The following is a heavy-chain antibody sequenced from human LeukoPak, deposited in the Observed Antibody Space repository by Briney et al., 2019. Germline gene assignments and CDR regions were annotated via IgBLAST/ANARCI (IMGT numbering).Heavy chain of an antibody. CDR2: ISAYNGNT. CDR3: ARGGASGYDILTGYYRY. D-gene: IGHD3-9*01. J-gene: IGHJ4*02. CDR1: GYTFTSYG. Sequence: VASVKGSCKASGYTFTSYGISWVRQAPGQGLEWMGWISAYNGNTNYAQKLQGRVTMTTDTSTSTAYMELRSLRSDDTAVYYCARGGASGYDILTGYYRYWGQGTLVTVSS. V-gene: IGHV1-18*01.